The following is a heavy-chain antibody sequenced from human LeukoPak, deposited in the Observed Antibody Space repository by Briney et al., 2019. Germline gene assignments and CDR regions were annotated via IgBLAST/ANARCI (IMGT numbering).Heavy chain of an antibody. J-gene: IGHJ4*02. D-gene: IGHD3-10*01. V-gene: IGHV1-69*13. CDR3: ARDWFGELLPSDY. CDR1: GGTFSSYA. CDR2: IIPIFGTA. Sequence: SVKVSCKASGGTFSSYAISWVRQAPGQGLEWMGGIIPIFGTANYAQKFQGRVTITADESTSTAYMELSSLRSEDTAVYYCARDWFGELLPSDYWGQGTLVTVSS.